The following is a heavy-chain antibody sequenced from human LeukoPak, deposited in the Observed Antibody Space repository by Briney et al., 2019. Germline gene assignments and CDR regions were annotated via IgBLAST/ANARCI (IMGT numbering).Heavy chain of an antibody. CDR3: ARVGPGGSRPRDY. Sequence: GGSLRLSCAASGFTFSSYWMSWVRQAPGKGLEWVANIKHDGSENYYVDSVKGRFTISRDNAKNSLYLQMNSLRADDTAVYYCARVGPGGSRPRDYWGQGTLVTVSS. CDR1: GFTFSSYW. D-gene: IGHD3-16*01. CDR2: IKHDGSEN. J-gene: IGHJ4*02. V-gene: IGHV3-7*03.